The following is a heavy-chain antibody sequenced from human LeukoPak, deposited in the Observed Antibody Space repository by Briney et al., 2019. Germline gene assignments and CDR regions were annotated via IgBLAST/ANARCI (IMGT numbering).Heavy chain of an antibody. Sequence: GGSLRLSCAASGFTFSNYWVHWVRQAPGKGLVWASRINRDGSTTKYADSVKGRFTVSRDNAKNTLNLQMNSLRAEDTALYYCAKVGCSSTSCYGVVGWFDPWGQGTLVTVSS. J-gene: IGHJ5*02. D-gene: IGHD2-2*01. CDR3: AKVGCSSTSCYGVVGWFDP. V-gene: IGHV3-74*03. CDR2: INRDGSTT. CDR1: GFTFSNYW.